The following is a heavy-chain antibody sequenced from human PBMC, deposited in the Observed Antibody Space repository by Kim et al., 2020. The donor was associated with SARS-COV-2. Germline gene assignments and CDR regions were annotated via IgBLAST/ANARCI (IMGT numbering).Heavy chain of an antibody. D-gene: IGHD3-10*01. CDR1: GFTVSDYH. J-gene: IGHJ4*02. CDR3: ARSVNHFSRGSDY. V-gene: IGHV3-11*06. Sequence: GGSLRLSCAASGFTVSDYHISWVRQAPGKGLEWIAHISSNGFSTYARSVKGRFTISRDNAKNSLFLQMSSLGAEDTAVYYCARSVNHFSRGSDYWGQATLVTVSS. CDR2: ISSNGFS.